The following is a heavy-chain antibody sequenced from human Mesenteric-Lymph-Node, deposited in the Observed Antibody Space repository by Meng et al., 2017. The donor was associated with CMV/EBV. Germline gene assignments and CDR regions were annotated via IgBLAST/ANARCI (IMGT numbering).Heavy chain of an antibody. V-gene: IGHV3-21*01. CDR3: ARVSAAAGTVEGTDY. CDR2: ISSSSSYI. D-gene: IGHD6-13*01. J-gene: IGHJ4*02. CDR1: GFTFSSYS. Sequence: GESLKISCAASGFTFSSYSMNWVRQAPGKGLEWVSSISSSSSYIYYADSVKGRFTISRDNAKNSLYLQMNSLRAEDTAVYYCARVSAAAGTVEGTDYWGQGTLVTVS.